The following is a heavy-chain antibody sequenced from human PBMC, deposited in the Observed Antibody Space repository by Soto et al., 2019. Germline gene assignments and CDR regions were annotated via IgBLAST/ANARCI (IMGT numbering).Heavy chain of an antibody. J-gene: IGHJ6*02. V-gene: IGHV4-59*01. Sequence: PSLTCTVSGGSITSSYWSWIRRPPGKGLEWIAYIYDTGISGYTPSTSYNPSLKSRVTMSVDTSKSQFSLKLTSVTAADTAVYYCARGEDAFFYYGLDVWGQGITVTVSS. CDR2: IYDTGISGYTPST. CDR1: GGSITSSY. CDR3: ARGEDAFFYYGLDV.